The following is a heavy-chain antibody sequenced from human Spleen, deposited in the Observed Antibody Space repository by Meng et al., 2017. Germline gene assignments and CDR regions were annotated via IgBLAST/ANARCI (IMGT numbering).Heavy chain of an antibody. D-gene: IGHD3-10*01. V-gene: IGHV4-34*01. CDR2: INYSGNT. Sequence: SQTLSLTCAVSGGSFSGYFWGWIRQPPGKGLEWIGEINYSGNTNYNPSLKSRVSMSIDTYKNRFSLNLTSVTAADTAVYYCAREMSYHGSGSHDFWGQGTLVTVSS. CDR3: AREMSYHGSGSHDF. CDR1: GGSFSGYF. J-gene: IGHJ4*02.